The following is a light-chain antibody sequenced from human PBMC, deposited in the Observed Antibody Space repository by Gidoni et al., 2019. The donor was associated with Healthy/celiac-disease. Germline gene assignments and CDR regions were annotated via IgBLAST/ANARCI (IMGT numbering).Light chain of an antibody. J-gene: IGKJ1*01. CDR3: QQSYSTLWT. CDR1: QSISSY. CDR2: AAS. Sequence: DIQRTQSPSALSASVGDRVTITCRASQSISSYLNWYQQKPGKATKLLIYAASSLQSGVPSRFSGSGSGTDFTLTISSLQPEYFATYYWQQSYSTLWTFGQGTKVEIK. V-gene: IGKV1-39*01.